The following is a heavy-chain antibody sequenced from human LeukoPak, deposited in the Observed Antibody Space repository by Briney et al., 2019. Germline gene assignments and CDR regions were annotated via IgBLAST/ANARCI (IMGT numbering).Heavy chain of an antibody. CDR1: GGSISSYY. J-gene: IGHJ4*02. CDR3: GGDYWDAFDY. V-gene: IGHV4-59*01. Sequence: SETLSLTCTVCGGSISSYYWRWLRQPPGKGLEGIVYIYYSGSTKYHPSLKRRITISVDTSKNQFYLEMGSVAAADTAVYYCGGDYWDAFDYWGQGTLVTVSS. CDR2: IYYSGST. D-gene: IGHD1-26*01.